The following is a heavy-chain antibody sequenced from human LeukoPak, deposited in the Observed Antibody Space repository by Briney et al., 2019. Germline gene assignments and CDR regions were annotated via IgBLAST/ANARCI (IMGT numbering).Heavy chain of an antibody. V-gene: IGHV3-23*01. D-gene: IGHD4-17*01. CDR2: ISGSGGST. Sequence: GGSLRLSCAASVFTFSSYGMSWVRQAPGKGLEWVSAISGSGGSTYYADSVKGRFTISRDNSKNTLYPQMNSLRAEDTAVYYCAKVATVTTGFDPWGQGTLVTVSS. CDR1: VFTFSSYG. CDR3: AKVATVTTGFDP. J-gene: IGHJ5*02.